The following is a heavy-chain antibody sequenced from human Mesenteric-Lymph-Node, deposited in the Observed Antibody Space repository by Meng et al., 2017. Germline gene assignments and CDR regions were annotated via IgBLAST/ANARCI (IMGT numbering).Heavy chain of an antibody. CDR3: ARVSDGDYDYYYYCIDV. J-gene: IGHJ6*02. CDR2: ISSSSSYI. Sequence: GESLKISCAASGFTSSSYSMNWVRQAPGKGLEWVSSISSSSSYIYYADSVKGRFTISRDNAKNSLYLQMNSLRAEDKAVYYCARVSDGDYDYYYYCIDVWGQGTTVTVSS. V-gene: IGHV3-21*01. D-gene: IGHD4-17*01. CDR1: GFTSSSYS.